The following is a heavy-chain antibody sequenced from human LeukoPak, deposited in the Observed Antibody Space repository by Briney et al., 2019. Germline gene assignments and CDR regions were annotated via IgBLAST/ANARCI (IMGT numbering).Heavy chain of an antibody. V-gene: IGHV1-69*06. Sequence: SVKVSCKASGGTFSSYAISWVRQAPGQGLEWMGGIIPIFGTANYAQKFQGRVTITADKSTSTAYMELSSLRSDDTALYYCARDLSLWSGYSRPSYYFDYWGQGTLVTVS. D-gene: IGHD3-3*01. CDR2: IIPIFGTA. CDR1: GGTFSSYA. CDR3: ARDLSLWSGYSRPSYYFDY. J-gene: IGHJ4*02.